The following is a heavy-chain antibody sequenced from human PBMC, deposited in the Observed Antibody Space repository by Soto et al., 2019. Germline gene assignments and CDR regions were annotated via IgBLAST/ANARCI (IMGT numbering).Heavy chain of an antibody. CDR3: AFEPRVYSSVAPLDY. J-gene: IGHJ4*02. CDR1: GFTFSSSW. D-gene: IGHD6-19*01. CDR2: ITASGDTT. V-gene: IGHV3-23*01. Sequence: PGGSLRLSCAASGFTFSSSWMHWVRQAPGKGLEWVSAITASGDTTYYADSVKGRFTISRDNSKSTMYLQMNSLRAEDTAVYYCAFEPRVYSSVAPLDYWGQGTLVTVSS.